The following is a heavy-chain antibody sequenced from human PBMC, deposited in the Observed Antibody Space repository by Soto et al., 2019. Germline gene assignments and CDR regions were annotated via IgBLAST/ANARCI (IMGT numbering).Heavy chain of an antibody. CDR1: GGSISSYY. V-gene: IGHV4-59*08. Sequence: SETLSLTCTVSGGSISSYYWSWIRQPPGKGLEWIGYIYYSGSTNYNPSLKSRVTISVDTSKNQFSLKLSSVTAADTAVYYCARQVAARLNWFDPWGQGTLVTVSS. D-gene: IGHD6-6*01. CDR2: IYYSGST. J-gene: IGHJ5*02. CDR3: ARQVAARLNWFDP.